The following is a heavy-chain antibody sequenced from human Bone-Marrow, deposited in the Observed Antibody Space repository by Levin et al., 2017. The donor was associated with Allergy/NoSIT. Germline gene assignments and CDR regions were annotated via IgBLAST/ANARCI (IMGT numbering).Heavy chain of an antibody. J-gene: IGHJ4*02. Sequence: SETLSLTCDVSGTSISTYYWTWIRQSPGKGVEWIGNIFHNGNTNYNPSLKTRVPISADMSKRQFSLQLTSVTAADTAVYYCARAPRNAWLQPWGPGTLVTVSS. CDR1: GTSISTYY. CDR3: ARAPRNAWLQP. V-gene: IGHV4-59*01. CDR2: IFHNGNT. D-gene: IGHD5-24*01.